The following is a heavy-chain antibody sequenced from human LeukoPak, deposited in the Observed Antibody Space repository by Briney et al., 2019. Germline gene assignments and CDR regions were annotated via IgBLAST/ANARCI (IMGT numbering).Heavy chain of an antibody. D-gene: IGHD3-22*01. J-gene: IGHJ4*02. CDR1: GFTFSSYV. CDR2: IWYDGSNK. V-gene: IGHV3-33*01. CDR3: ARDVGYDSSGPSSY. Sequence: GRSLRLSRAASGFTFSSYVMHWVRQAPGKGLEWVAVIWYDGSNKYYADSVKGRFTISRDNSKNTLYLQMNSLRAEDTAVYYCARDVGYDSSGPSSYWGQGTLVTVSS.